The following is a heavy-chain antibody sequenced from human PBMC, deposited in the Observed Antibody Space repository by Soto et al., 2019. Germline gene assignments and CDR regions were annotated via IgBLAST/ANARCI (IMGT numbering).Heavy chain of an antibody. J-gene: IGHJ5*02. CDR1: GFSLTTRGVG. V-gene: IGHV2-5*02. D-gene: IGHD3-16*01. CDR2: IYWDDDK. Sequence: QITLKESGPTLVKPTQTLTLTCTFSGFSLTTRGVGVDWIRQPPEKALECLALIYWDDDKRYSPSLQSRLSITKDTSKNQVVLTLTNVDPVDTATYYCAHIPNYYQYDWFDPWGQGTLVSVSS. CDR3: AHIPNYYQYDWFDP.